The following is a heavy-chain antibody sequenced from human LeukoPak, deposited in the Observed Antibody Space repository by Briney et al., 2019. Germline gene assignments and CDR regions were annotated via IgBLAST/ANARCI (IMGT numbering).Heavy chain of an antibody. D-gene: IGHD3-9*01. CDR3: AKDARLYYDILTGYWPPFDY. CDR1: GFTFSSYA. J-gene: IGHJ4*02. Sequence: GGSLRLSCAASGFTFSSYAMSWVRQAPGKGLEWVSAISGSGGSTYYADSVKGRFTISRDNSKNTLYLQMNSLRAEDTAVYYCAKDARLYYDILTGYWPPFDYWGQGTLVTVSS. CDR2: ISGSGGST. V-gene: IGHV3-23*01.